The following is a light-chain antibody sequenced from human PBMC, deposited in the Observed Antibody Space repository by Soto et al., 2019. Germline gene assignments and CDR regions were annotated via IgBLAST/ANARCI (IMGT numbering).Light chain of an antibody. CDR3: AAWDDSPSGHVV. CDR1: SSNIGSNT. Sequence: QSVLTQPPSASGTPGQRVTISCSGSSSNIGSNTVNWYQQLPGTAPKLLIYSNNQRPSGVPDRFSGSKSGTSASLAISGLQSEDGADYYCAAWDDSPSGHVVFGGGTQLTVL. J-gene: IGLJ2*01. V-gene: IGLV1-44*01. CDR2: SNN.